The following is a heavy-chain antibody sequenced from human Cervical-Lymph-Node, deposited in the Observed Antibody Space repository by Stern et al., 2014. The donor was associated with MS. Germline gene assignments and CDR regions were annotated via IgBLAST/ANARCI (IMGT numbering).Heavy chain of an antibody. CDR1: GNTFTKSD. CDR3: ARGSVLGGGWLDP. Sequence: QVQLVQSGAEVKKPGASVKVSCKSSGNTFTKSDLHWVRQAPGHRPEWLGWINVDNGNTKCSQTFQGRVTITRDTVANTAYMELSSLKFDDAAVYYCARGSVLGGGWLDPWGQGTMVTVSS. J-gene: IGHJ5*02. D-gene: IGHD3-10*01. V-gene: IGHV1-3*01. CDR2: INVDNGNT.